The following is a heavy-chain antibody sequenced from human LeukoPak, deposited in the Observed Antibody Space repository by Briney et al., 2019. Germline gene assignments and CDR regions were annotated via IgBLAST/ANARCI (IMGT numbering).Heavy chain of an antibody. D-gene: IGHD3-10*01. CDR3: AREAALKYYYGSGSYYKQRTYYYYYYMDV. Sequence: PGGSLRLSCAASGFTFSSYSMNWVRQAPGKGLEWVSSISSSSSYIYYADSVKGRFTISRDNSKNTLYLQMNSLRAEDTAVYYCAREAALKYYYGSGSYYKQRTYYYYYYMDVWGKGTTVTISS. CDR2: ISSSSSYI. V-gene: IGHV3-21*01. CDR1: GFTFSSYS. J-gene: IGHJ6*03.